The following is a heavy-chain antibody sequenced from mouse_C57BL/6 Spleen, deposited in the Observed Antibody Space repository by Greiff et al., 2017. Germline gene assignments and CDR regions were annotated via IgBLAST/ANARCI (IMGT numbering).Heavy chain of an antibody. CDR1: GFNIKNTY. V-gene: IGHV14-3*01. CDR3: ASSDGYDPYAMDY. Sequence: VHVKQSVAELVRPGASVKLSCTASGFNIKNTYMHWVKQRPEQGLEWIGRIDPANGNTKYAPKFQGKATITADTSSNTAYLQLSSLTSEDTAIYYCASSDGYDPYAMDYWGQGTSVTVSS. J-gene: IGHJ4*01. D-gene: IGHD2-2*01. CDR2: IDPANGNT.